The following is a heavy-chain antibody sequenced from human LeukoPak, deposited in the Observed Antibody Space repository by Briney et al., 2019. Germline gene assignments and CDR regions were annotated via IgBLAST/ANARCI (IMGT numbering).Heavy chain of an antibody. J-gene: IGHJ4*02. Sequence: KPSETLSLTCAVYGGSFSGYYWSWIRQPPGKGLEWIGEINHSGSTNYNPSLKSRVTISVDTSKNQFSLKLSSVTAADTAVYYCATLLLGYLYYWGQGTLVTVSS. D-gene: IGHD2-15*01. CDR1: GGSFSGYY. V-gene: IGHV4-34*01. CDR2: INHSGST. CDR3: ATLLLGYLYY.